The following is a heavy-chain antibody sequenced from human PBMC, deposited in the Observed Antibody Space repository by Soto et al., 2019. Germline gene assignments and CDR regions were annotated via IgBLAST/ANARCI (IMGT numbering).Heavy chain of an antibody. D-gene: IGHD3-22*01. V-gene: IGHV1-46*01. J-gene: IGHJ4*02. CDR3: ARGLIDDSSGYYFDY. CDR2: INPSGGST. CDR1: GYTFTSYY. Sequence: QVQLVQSGAEVKKPGASVKVSCKASGYTFTSYYMHWVRQAPGQGLEWMGIINPSGGSTRYAQKFQGRVPMTRDTSTSTVYMELSSLRSEDTAVYYCARGLIDDSSGYYFDYWGQGTLVTVSS.